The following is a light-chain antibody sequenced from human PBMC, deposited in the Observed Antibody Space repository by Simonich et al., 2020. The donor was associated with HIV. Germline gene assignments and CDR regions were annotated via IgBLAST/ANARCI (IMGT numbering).Light chain of an antibody. CDR3: QQYYSTLMYT. Sequence: IQMTQSPSSLSASPGDRVTITCRARQGISSYLAWYQQKPGKAPKLLIYAASTLQSGVPSRFSGSGSVTDYTLTISSLQPEDFATYYCQQYYSTLMYTFGQGTKLEIK. V-gene: IGKV1-8*01. CDR1: QGISSY. J-gene: IGKJ2*01. CDR2: AAS.